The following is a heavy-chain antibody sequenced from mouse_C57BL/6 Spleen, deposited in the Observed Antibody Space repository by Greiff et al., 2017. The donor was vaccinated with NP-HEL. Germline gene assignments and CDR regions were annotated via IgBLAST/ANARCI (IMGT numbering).Heavy chain of an antibody. CDR2: INPSNGGT. Sequence: QVHVKQPGTELVKPGASVKLSCKASGYTFTSYWMHWVKQRPGQGLEWIGNINPSNGGTNYNEKFKSKATLTVDKSSSTAYMQLSSLTSEDSAVYYCARDYGSSYVYWYFDVWGTGTTVTVSS. J-gene: IGHJ1*03. D-gene: IGHD1-1*01. CDR3: ARDYGSSYVYWYFDV. V-gene: IGHV1-53*01. CDR1: GYTFTSYW.